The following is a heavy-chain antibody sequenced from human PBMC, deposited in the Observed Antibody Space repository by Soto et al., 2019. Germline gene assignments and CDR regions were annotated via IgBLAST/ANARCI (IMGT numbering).Heavy chain of an antibody. D-gene: IGHD6-25*01. J-gene: IGHJ2*01. Sequence: EVQLLESGGGLVQPGGSLKLSCAASGFPFSSYAMSWVGQAPGKGLEWVSAISGSGGRAYYADSVMAWFTISRDNSKNTLYLQMNSLRAEDTAVYYCAKNSIAAKRGWYFDLWGRGTLVTVSS. CDR2: ISGSGGRA. CDR1: GFPFSSYA. V-gene: IGHV3-23*01. CDR3: AKNSIAAKRGWYFDL.